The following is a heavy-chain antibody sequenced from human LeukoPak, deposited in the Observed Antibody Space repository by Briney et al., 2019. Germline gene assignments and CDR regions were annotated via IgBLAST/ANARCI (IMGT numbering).Heavy chain of an antibody. CDR3: AKGNYYDSSGPDY. D-gene: IGHD3-22*01. J-gene: IGHJ4*02. CDR2: IRYDGSNK. Sequence: GGSLRLSCAASGFTFSSYWMSWVRQAPGKGLEWVAFIRYDGSNKYYADSVKGRFTISRDNSKNTLYLQMNSLRAEDTAVYYCAKGNYYDSSGPDYWGQGTLVTVSS. CDR1: GFTFSSYW. V-gene: IGHV3-30*02.